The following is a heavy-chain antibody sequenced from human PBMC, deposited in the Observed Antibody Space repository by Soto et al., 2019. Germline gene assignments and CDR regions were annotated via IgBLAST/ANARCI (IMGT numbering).Heavy chain of an antibody. CDR1: GSTFSDYY. CDR2: ISSSSSYT. D-gene: IGHD2-15*01. J-gene: IGHJ6*02. CDR3: ARDSECSGGYCSGGMGV. Sequence: GGSLRLSCAASGSTFSDYYMSWIRQAPGKGLEWVSYISSSSSYTDYADSVKGRFTISRDNAKNSLYLQMNSLRAEDTAVYYCARDSECSGGYCSGGMGVWGQGTTVTVSS. V-gene: IGHV3-11*06.